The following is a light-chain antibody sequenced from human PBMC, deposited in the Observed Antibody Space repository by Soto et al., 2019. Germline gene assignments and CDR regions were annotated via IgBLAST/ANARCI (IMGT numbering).Light chain of an antibody. Sequence: QSALTQPASVSGSPGQSITISCTGTSSDVGGYNYVSWYQQHPGKAPKLVVYEVSHRPSGVSDRFSGSKSGNTASLTISGLQAEGEADYNCCSYTRDTAGVFGGGTKLTVL. CDR3: CSYTRDTAGV. CDR2: EVS. J-gene: IGLJ3*02. CDR1: SSDVGGYNY. V-gene: IGLV2-14*01.